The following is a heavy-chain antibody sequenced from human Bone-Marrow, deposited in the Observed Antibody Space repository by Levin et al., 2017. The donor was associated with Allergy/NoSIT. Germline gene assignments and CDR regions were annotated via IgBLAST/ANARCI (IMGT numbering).Heavy chain of an antibody. D-gene: IGHD2-15*01. V-gene: IGHV4-38-2*01. CDR3: ARTLGYCSGDGCYYYFDY. CDR1: NYSISSGFH. Sequence: SQTLSLTCAVSNYSISSGFHWGWIRQPPGMGLEWIGSIDQSGNTYYNPSLKSRVTISVDTSKNQFSLRLTSVSAADTAVYYCARTLGYCSGDGCYYYFDYWGQGTLVTVSS. J-gene: IGHJ4*01. CDR2: IDQSGNT.